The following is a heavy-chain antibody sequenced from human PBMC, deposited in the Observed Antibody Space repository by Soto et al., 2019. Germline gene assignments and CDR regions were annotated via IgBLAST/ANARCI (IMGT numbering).Heavy chain of an antibody. CDR2: ISWDSGRI. D-gene: IGHD4-17*01. Sequence: EMQLVEAGGGLVQPGRSLRLSCAASGFTFGDYAMHWVRQVPGKGLEWVSGISWDSGRIGYADSVKGRFTNSRDNAKNSLFLQMNSLKAEDTAFYYCVKDLRINIDSDYGDDFDLWGQGTMVTVSS. J-gene: IGHJ3*01. CDR3: VKDLRINIDSDYGDDFDL. V-gene: IGHV3-9*01. CDR1: GFTFGDYA.